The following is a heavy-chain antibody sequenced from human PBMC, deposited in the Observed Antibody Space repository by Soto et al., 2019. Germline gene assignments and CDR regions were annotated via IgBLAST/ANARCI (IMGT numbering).Heavy chain of an antibody. D-gene: IGHD3-22*01. CDR2: IVVGSGNT. J-gene: IGHJ4*02. CDR3: AADPYYYDSSDYYSFDQ. CDR1: GFNFRTTA. V-gene: IGHV1-58*01. Sequence: ASVKVSCKASGFNFRTTAVQWVRQARGQRLEWIGWIVVGSGNTNYAQNFQERVTITRDMSTSTAYLDVSRLRSEDTAVCYCAADPYYYDSSDYYSFDQWGQGTLVTVSS.